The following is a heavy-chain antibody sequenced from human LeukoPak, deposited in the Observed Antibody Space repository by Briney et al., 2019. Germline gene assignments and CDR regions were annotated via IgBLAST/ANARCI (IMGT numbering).Heavy chain of an antibody. CDR2: IYYSGRT. D-gene: IGHD3-22*01. Sequence: PSETLSLTCTVSGVSISSHYWSWIWQPPGNGLEWIGFIYYSGRTRYNPSLHSRVTISADTSKNHLSLKLTSMTAADTAVYYCARLLDNDSSGDPDTFDMWGQGIKVTVSS. CDR3: ARLLDNDSSGDPDTFDM. CDR1: GVSISSHY. J-gene: IGHJ3*02. V-gene: IGHV4-59*11.